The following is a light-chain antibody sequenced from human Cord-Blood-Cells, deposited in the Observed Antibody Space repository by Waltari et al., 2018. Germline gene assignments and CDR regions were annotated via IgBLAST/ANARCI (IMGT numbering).Light chain of an antibody. CDR1: SSDVGGYNY. J-gene: IGLJ1*01. CDR3: SSYTSSSTYV. Sequence: QSALTQPASVSGSPGQSITISCTGTSSDVGGYNYVSWYQQHPGKAPKLMIYEVSNLPSGVSNRFSCSKSGNTASLTISGLQAEDEADYYCSSYTSSSTYVFGTGTKVTVL. V-gene: IGLV2-14*01. CDR2: EVS.